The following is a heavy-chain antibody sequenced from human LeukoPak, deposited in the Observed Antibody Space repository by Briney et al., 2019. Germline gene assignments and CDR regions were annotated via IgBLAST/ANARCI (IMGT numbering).Heavy chain of an antibody. V-gene: IGHV3-23*01. Sequence: PGGSLRLSCAASGVTFSSYAMSWVRQAPGKGLEWVSAISGSGGSTYYADSVKGRFTISRDNSKNTLYLQMNSLRAEDTAVYYCAKQSRVVVAATPGAFDIWGQGTMVTVSS. J-gene: IGHJ3*02. CDR1: GVTFSSYA. CDR2: ISGSGGST. D-gene: IGHD2-15*01. CDR3: AKQSRVVVAATPGAFDI.